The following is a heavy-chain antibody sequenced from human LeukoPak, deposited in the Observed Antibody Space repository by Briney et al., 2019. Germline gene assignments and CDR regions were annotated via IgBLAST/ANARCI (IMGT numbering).Heavy chain of an antibody. CDR3: ARGHYSYAPVG. CDR1: GGSISSYC. Sequence: SETLSLTCIVSGGSISSYCWNWIRQPPGKGLEWIGYIFNSGTTNYNPSLKSRVTISVDTSKNQFSLKLSSVTAADTAVYYCARGHYSYAPVGWGQGTLVTVSS. J-gene: IGHJ4*02. D-gene: IGHD5-18*01. CDR2: IFNSGTT. V-gene: IGHV4-59*01.